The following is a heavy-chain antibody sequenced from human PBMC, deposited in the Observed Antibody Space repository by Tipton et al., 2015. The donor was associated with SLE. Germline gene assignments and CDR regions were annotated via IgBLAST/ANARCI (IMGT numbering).Heavy chain of an antibody. CDR2: IYYSGST. J-gene: IGHJ4*02. Sequence: TLSLTCTVSGDSINSDGYFWTWIRQPPGKGLEWIGYIYYSGSTYYNPSLQSRLTMSVDTSRNQFSLKLTSVTAADTAVYFCARFDYSNWDDYSGQGTLVTVSS. D-gene: IGHD4-11*01. CDR1: GDSINSDGYF. V-gene: IGHV4-31*03. CDR3: ARFDYSNWDDY.